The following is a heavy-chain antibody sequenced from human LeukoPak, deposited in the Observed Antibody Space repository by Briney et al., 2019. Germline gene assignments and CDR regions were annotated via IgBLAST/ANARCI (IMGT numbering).Heavy chain of an antibody. V-gene: IGHV3-30*14. CDR2: ISYDGSNK. Sequence: PGRSLRLSCAASGFTFSSYAMHWVRQAPGKGLEWVAVISYDGSNKYYADSVKGRFTISRDNSKNTLYLQMNSLRAEDTAVYYCAGASIAVYAFDIWGQGTMVTVSS. CDR1: GFTFSSYA. D-gene: IGHD2-15*01. J-gene: IGHJ3*02. CDR3: AGASIAVYAFDI.